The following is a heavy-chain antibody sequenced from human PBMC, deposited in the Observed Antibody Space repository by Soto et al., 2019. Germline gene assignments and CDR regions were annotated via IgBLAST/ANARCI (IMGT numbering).Heavy chain of an antibody. Sequence: GGSLRLSCAASGFTFSSYWMSWVRQAPGKGLEWVANINQDGSETYHVDSVKGRFTTSRDNAKNSLYLQMNSLTAEDTAVYYCARGAERGGYWGQGTLVTVSS. CDR2: INQDGSET. D-gene: IGHD1-1*01. V-gene: IGHV3-7*04. CDR1: GFTFSSYW. J-gene: IGHJ4*02. CDR3: ARGAERGGY.